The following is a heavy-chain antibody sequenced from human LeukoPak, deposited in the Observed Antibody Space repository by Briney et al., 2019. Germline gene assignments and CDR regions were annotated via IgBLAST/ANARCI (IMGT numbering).Heavy chain of an antibody. Sequence: GGSLRLSCAASGFAVSDNYMSWVRQAPGKGLEWVSILYTGGSTYYADSVKGRFTNSRDNSKNTVYLQMNSLRGEDTAVYFCARVDYYDSSTSPYWGQGTLVTVSS. V-gene: IGHV3-53*01. J-gene: IGHJ4*02. D-gene: IGHD3-22*01. CDR2: LYTGGST. CDR1: GFAVSDNY. CDR3: ARVDYYDSSTSPY.